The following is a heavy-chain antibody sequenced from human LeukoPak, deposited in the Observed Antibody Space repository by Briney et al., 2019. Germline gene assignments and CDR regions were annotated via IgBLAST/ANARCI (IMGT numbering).Heavy chain of an antibody. CDR3: AKVDRYCSGASCYGFDY. Sequence: GGSLRLSCAASGFTFSSYAMSWVRQAPGKGLEWVSAISGSGGSTYYADSVKGRFIISRDNSKNTLYLQMNSLRAEDTAVYYCAKVDRYCSGASCYGFDYWGQGTLVPVS. V-gene: IGHV3-23*01. D-gene: IGHD2-15*01. CDR1: GFTFSSYA. J-gene: IGHJ4*02. CDR2: ISGSGGST.